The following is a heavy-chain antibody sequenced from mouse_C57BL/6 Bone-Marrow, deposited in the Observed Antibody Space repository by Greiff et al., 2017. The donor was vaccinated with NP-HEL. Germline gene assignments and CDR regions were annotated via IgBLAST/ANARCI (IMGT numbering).Heavy chain of an antibody. D-gene: IGHD1-1*01. CDR2: ISSGGSYT. CDR3: ARHHYYGSSSWFAY. J-gene: IGHJ3*01. CDR1: GFTFSSYG. Sequence: EVHLVESGGDLVKPGGSLKLSCAASGFTFSSYGMSWVRQTPDKRLEWVATISSGGSYTYYPDSVKGRFTISRDNAKNTLYLQMSSLKSEDTAMYYCARHHYYGSSSWFAYWGQGTLVTVSA. V-gene: IGHV5-6*01.